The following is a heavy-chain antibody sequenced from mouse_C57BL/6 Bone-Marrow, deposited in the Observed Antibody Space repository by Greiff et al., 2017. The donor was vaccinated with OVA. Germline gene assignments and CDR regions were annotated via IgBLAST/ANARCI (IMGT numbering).Heavy chain of an antibody. Sequence: EVNVVESGAELVRPGASVKLSCTASGFNIKDDYMHWVKQRPEQGLEWIGWIDPENGDTEYASKFQGKATITADTSSNTAYLQLSSLTSEDTAVYYCTGLLWLRRGYWGQGTTLTVSS. J-gene: IGHJ2*01. V-gene: IGHV14-4*01. CDR2: IDPENGDT. CDR1: GFNIKDDY. D-gene: IGHD2-2*01. CDR3: TGLLWLRRGY.